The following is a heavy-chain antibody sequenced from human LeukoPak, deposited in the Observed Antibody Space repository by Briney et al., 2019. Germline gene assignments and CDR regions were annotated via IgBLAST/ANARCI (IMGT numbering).Heavy chain of an antibody. CDR1: GDTVSSNSVA. J-gene: IGHJ6*03. CDR3: ARRQLGPYYYYYYMDV. CDR2: TYYMSKWYN. D-gene: IGHD6-6*01. Sequence: SQTLPLTCAISGDTVSSNSVAWNWIRQSPSRGLEWLGRTYYMSKWYNDYAVSVRSRITINPDTSKNQFSLKLSSVTAADTAVYYCARRQLGPYYYYYYMDVWGKGTTVTVSS. V-gene: IGHV6-1*01.